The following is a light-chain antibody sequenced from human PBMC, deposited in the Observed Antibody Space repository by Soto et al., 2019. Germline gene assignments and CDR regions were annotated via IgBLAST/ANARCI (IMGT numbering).Light chain of an antibody. CDR3: QHYNNWPWT. J-gene: IGKJ1*01. Sequence: EIVLTQSPGTLSLSPGERATLSCRASQSVSSYYLAWYQQKPGQAPRLLIYAASSRATGIPDRFSGGGSGTDFTLTISSLQSEDFAVYFCQHYNNWPWTFGQGTKVDIK. CDR2: AAS. V-gene: IGKV3-20*01. CDR1: QSVSSYY.